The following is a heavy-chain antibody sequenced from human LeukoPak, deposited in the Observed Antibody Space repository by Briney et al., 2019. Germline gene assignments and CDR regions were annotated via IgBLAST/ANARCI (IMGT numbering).Heavy chain of an antibody. CDR1: GFIFSDYA. CDR2: ISGTGGST. Sequence: GGSLRLSCAASGFIFSDYAMSWVRQAPGKGLEWVSAISGTGGSTWYADSVKGRVTISRDNSKNTLYLQMNSLRAEDTAVYYCAKDSYDSSGSRYDYWGQGTLVTVSS. V-gene: IGHV3-23*01. D-gene: IGHD3-22*01. CDR3: AKDSYDSSGSRYDY. J-gene: IGHJ4*02.